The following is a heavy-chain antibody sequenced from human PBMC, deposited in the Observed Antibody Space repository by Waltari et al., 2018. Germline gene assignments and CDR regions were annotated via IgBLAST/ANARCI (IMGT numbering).Heavy chain of an antibody. J-gene: IGHJ5*02. CDR2: VSGNNGHT. CDR3: ARERHRLMEEGYLMALDP. CDR1: GYTFSDYG. D-gene: IGHD3-3*01. V-gene: IGHV1-18*01. Sequence: QVQLVQSGAEVKKPGASVKVSCQASGYTFSDYGISWFAPAPGPGLGWMGGVSGNNGHTNHAQKFQGRLIMTEDTSATTVYMELTYLTSDDTAVYYCARERHRLMEEGYLMALDPWGQGTLVTVSS.